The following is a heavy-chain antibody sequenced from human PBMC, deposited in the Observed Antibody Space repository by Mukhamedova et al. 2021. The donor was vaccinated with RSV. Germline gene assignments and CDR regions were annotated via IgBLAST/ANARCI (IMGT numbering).Heavy chain of an antibody. CDR3: ASDWGLQGPFDS. CDR2: THYNGDT. J-gene: IGHJ4*02. CDR1: SSYY. V-gene: IGHV4-39*07. Sequence: SSYYWVWIRQPPGKGLEWLGSTHYNGDTYYNPSLKSRLTISADTSKNQFSLNLRSVTASDTALYFCASDWGLQGPFDSWGPG. D-gene: IGHD4-11*01.